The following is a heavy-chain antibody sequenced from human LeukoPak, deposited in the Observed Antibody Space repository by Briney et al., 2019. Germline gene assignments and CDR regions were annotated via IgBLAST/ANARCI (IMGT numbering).Heavy chain of an antibody. J-gene: IGHJ6*02. Sequence: GGSLRLSCSASGFTFSSYYMHWVRQAPGKGLEYVSAISSNGGSTYYADSVKGRFTISRDNSKNTLYLQMSSLRAEDTAVYYCVKAVGAKGDYYYYYGMDVWGQGTTVTVSS. V-gene: IGHV3-64D*09. D-gene: IGHD1-26*01. CDR1: GFTFSSYY. CDR2: ISSNGGST. CDR3: VKAVGAKGDYYYYYGMDV.